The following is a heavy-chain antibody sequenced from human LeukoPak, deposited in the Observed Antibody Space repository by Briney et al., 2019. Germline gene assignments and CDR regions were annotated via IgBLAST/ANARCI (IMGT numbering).Heavy chain of an antibody. CDR3: ARGWVTTQLDP. CDR1: GGSISSYY. Sequence: PSETLSLTCAVSGGSISSYYWSWIRQPPGKGLEWIGYIYYSGSTNYNPSLKSRVTISVDTSKNQFSLKLSSVTAADTAVYYCARGWVTTQLDPWGQGTLVTVSS. J-gene: IGHJ5*02. D-gene: IGHD4-17*01. CDR2: IYYSGST. V-gene: IGHV4-59*01.